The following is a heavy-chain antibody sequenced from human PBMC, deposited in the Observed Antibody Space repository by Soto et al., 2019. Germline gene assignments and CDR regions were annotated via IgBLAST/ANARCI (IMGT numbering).Heavy chain of an antibody. J-gene: IGHJ6*02. D-gene: IGHD6-13*01. Sequence: PGGSLRLSCAASGFTFSSYGMHWVRQAPGKGLEWVAVIWYDGSNKYYADSVKGRLTISRDNSKNTLYLQMNSLRAEDTAVYYCARDVGGSSSFYYYYYGMDVWGQGTTVTVS. CDR1: GFTFSSYG. CDR3: ARDVGGSSSFYYYYYGMDV. V-gene: IGHV3-33*01. CDR2: IWYDGSNK.